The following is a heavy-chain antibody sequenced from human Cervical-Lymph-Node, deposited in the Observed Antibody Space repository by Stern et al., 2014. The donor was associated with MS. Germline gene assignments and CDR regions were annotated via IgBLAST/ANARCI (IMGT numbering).Heavy chain of an antibody. Sequence: VQLVESGGGVVQPGRSLRLSCAASGFTFSSYAMPWVRQAPGKGLEWVAVISYDGSDKYYADSVKDRFTISRDNSKNTLDLQRNSLRAEDTAVYYCARPMKNSSSWEIDYWGQGTLVTVSS. J-gene: IGHJ4*02. CDR3: ARPMKNSSSWEIDY. V-gene: IGHV3-30*04. CDR1: GFTFSSYA. D-gene: IGHD6-13*01. CDR2: ISYDGSDK.